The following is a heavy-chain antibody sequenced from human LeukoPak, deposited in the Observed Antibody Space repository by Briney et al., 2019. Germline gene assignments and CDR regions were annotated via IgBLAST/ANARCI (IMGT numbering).Heavy chain of an antibody. Sequence: PGGSLRLSCAASGFTFSSYAMHWVRQAPGKGLEWVAVISYDGSNKYYADSVKGRFTISRDNSKTTLYLQMNSLRAEDTAVYYCAREGVNYGDYLWGQGTLVTVSS. J-gene: IGHJ5*02. D-gene: IGHD4-17*01. CDR3: AREGVNYGDYL. V-gene: IGHV3-30-3*01. CDR2: ISYDGSNK. CDR1: GFTFSSYA.